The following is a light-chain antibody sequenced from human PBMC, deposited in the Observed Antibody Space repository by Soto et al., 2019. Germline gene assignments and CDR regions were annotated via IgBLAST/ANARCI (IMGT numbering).Light chain of an antibody. CDR3: QQTYSPPFT. CDR2: GAF. CDR1: HTFSSF. V-gene: IGKV1-39*01. J-gene: IGKJ2*01. Sequence: DIQMTQSPSSLSASVGARVTITCRASHTFSSFLNWYQQKRGKPPTLLIYGAFNLRSGVTSRFAGSGGGAAFRLTISSLQPGYFATYNCQQTYSPPFTFGQETSLELK.